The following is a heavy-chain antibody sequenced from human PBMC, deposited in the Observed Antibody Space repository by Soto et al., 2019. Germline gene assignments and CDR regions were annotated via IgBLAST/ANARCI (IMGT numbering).Heavy chain of an antibody. CDR2: INSDGSST. CDR3: ARAYSGSAQGVWYFGY. J-gene: IGHJ4*02. CDR1: GFTFSSYW. V-gene: IGHV3-74*01. D-gene: IGHD1-26*01. Sequence: EVQLEESGGGLVQPGGSLRLSCAASGFTFSSYWMHWVRQVPGKGLVWVSRINSDGSSTSYADSVKGRFTISRDNAKNPLYLEMNRLGAEDTAVYYWARAYSGSAQGVWYFGYWGQGTLVTVSS.